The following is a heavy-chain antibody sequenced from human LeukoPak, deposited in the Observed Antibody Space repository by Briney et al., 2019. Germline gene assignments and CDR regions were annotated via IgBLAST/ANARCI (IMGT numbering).Heavy chain of an antibody. J-gene: IGHJ1*01. CDR1: GFTFSTYW. V-gene: IGHV3-7*01. Sequence: GGSLRLSCSASGFTFSTYWMTWVRQAPGKGLEWVANVRQDGGETFYVDSVKGRFTISRDNAKNSLFLHMSSLRDEDTAVYYCARPSVNDYADFQHWGQGALVTVSS. CDR2: VRQDGGET. CDR3: ARPSVNDYADFQH. D-gene: IGHD4-17*01.